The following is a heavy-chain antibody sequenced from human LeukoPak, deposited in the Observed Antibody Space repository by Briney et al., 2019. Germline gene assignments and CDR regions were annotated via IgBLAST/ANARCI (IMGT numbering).Heavy chain of an antibody. D-gene: IGHD2-21*02. V-gene: IGHV1-2*02. Sequence: ASVKVSCKASGYTFTGYYMHWVRQAPGQGLEWMGWINPNSGGTNYAQKFQGRVTMTRDTSISTAYMELSRLRSDDTGVYYCARGRMVVTALGYWGQGTLVTVSS. J-gene: IGHJ4*02. CDR1: GYTFTGYY. CDR2: INPNSGGT. CDR3: ARGRMVVTALGY.